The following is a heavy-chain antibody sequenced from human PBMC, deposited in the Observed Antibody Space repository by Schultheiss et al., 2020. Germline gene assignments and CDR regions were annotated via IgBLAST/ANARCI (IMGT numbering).Heavy chain of an antibody. Sequence: GGSLRLSCVASGFRLSDYWMTWVRQTPGKGLEWVANIDQIGSDRYYVDSVKGRFTISRDNAENSLYLQMNSLRAEDTAVYYCARGPLMTTVTTKAQKYYYYGMDVWGQGTTVTVSS. V-gene: IGHV3-7*03. CDR1: GFRLSDYW. CDR3: ARGPLMTTVTTKAQKYYYYGMDV. CDR2: IDQIGSDR. D-gene: IGHD4-11*01. J-gene: IGHJ6*02.